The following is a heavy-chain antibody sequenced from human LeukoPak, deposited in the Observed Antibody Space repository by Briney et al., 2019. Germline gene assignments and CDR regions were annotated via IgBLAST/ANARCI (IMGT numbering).Heavy chain of an antibody. J-gene: IGHJ4*02. CDR2: IYPGASDT. Sequence: GESLKISCKGSGYSFTSSWIGWVRQMPGKGLEWMGIIYPGASDTRYSPSFQSQVTISVDKSITTAYLQWSSLKASDTAMYYCARDMAAAGTDVFDYWGQGTLVTVSS. CDR3: ARDMAAAGTDVFDY. D-gene: IGHD6-13*01. V-gene: IGHV5-51*01. CDR1: GYSFTSSW.